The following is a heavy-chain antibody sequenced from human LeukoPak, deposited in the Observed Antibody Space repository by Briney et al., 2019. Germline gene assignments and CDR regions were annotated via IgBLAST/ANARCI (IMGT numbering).Heavy chain of an antibody. D-gene: IGHD6-13*01. V-gene: IGHV4-34*01. CDR3: ASIRIAAARKAFDI. CDR2: INHSGST. CDR1: GGSFSGYY. J-gene: IGHJ3*02. Sequence: SETLSLTCAVYGGSFSGYYWSWIRQPPGKGLEWIGEINHSGSTNYNPSLKSRVTISVDTSKNRFSLKLSSVTAADTAVYYCASIRIAAARKAFDIWGQGTMVTVSS.